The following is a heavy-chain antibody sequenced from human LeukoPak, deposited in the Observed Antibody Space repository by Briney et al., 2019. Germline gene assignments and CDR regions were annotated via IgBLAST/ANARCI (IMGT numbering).Heavy chain of an antibody. V-gene: IGHV4-61*02. Sequence: PSETLSLTCTVSGGSISSGSYYWSWIRQPAGKGLEWIGRIYTSGSTNYNPSLKSRVTISVDTSKNQFSLKPSSVTAADTAVYYCAREDVLLWFGSRRNAFDIWGQGTMVTVSS. D-gene: IGHD3-10*01. CDR1: GGSISSGSYY. CDR3: AREDVLLWFGSRRNAFDI. J-gene: IGHJ3*02. CDR2: IYTSGST.